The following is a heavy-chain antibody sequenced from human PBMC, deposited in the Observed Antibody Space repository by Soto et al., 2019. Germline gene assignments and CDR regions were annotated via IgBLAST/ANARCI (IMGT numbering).Heavy chain of an antibody. Sequence: GGSLRLSCAASAFTFSSYGMHWVRQAPGKGLERVAVISYDGSNEYYADSVKGRFTISRDNSKNTLYLHMNSLRAEDTAVYYCAKDPNSSGWYGYYYYYYMDVWGKGTTVTVSS. CDR2: ISYDGSNE. CDR1: AFTFSSYG. CDR3: AKDPNSSGWYGYYYYYYMDV. J-gene: IGHJ6*03. D-gene: IGHD6-19*01. V-gene: IGHV3-30*18.